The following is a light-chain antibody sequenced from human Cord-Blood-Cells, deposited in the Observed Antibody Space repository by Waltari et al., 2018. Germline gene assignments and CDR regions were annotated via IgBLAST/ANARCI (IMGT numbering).Light chain of an antibody. CDR1: SSDVGSYNL. Sequence: QSALTQPASVSGSPGQSITISCTGTSSDVGSYNLVSWYQQHPGKAPKLMIYEGSKRPSGVSNRCSGSKSGNTASLTISGLQAEDEADYYCCSYAGSITYVFGTGTKVTVL. CDR3: CSYAGSITYV. V-gene: IGLV2-23*01. J-gene: IGLJ1*01. CDR2: EGS.